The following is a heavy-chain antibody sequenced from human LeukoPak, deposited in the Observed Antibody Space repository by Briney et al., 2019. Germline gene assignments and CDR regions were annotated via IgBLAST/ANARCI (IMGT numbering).Heavy chain of an antibody. J-gene: IGHJ4*02. CDR3: ARGPVAGARGGFDY. D-gene: IGHD6-19*01. CDR1: GFSFGSYG. V-gene: IGHV3-30*03. CDR2: ISFDGGTK. Sequence: GGSLRLSCAASGFSFGSYGIHWVRQAPGKGLEGVAVISFDGGTKYYADSVKGRFSISRDNSKNTLYLEMNSLRAEDTAVYYCARGPVAGARGGFDYWGQGTLVTVSS.